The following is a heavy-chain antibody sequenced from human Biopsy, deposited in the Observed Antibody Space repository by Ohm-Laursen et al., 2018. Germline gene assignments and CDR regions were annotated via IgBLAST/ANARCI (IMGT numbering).Heavy chain of an antibody. J-gene: IGHJ4*02. D-gene: IGHD2-8*01. CDR1: GYILSGYY. CDR2: LNTNSGDT. Sequence: ATVKISCKASGYILSGYYFHWVRQAPGQGLEWMGWLNTNSGDTEYAENFQGRVTMTRDTSISTAYMELSRLRSDDTAVYYCARLTRSTPTTGVWGQGTLVTVSS. CDR3: ARLTRSTPTTGV. V-gene: IGHV1-2*02.